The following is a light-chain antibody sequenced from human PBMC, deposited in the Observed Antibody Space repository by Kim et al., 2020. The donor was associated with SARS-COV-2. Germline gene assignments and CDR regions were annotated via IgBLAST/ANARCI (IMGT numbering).Light chain of an antibody. CDR3: QAWDSSTVV. CDR1: KLGDKY. V-gene: IGLV3-1*01. J-gene: IGLJ2*01. Sequence: VSPGQTASITCSGDKLGDKYACWYQQKPGQSPVLVFYQDSKRPSGIPERFSGSNSGNTATLTISGTQAMDEADYYCQAWDSSTVVFGGGTQLTVL. CDR2: QDS.